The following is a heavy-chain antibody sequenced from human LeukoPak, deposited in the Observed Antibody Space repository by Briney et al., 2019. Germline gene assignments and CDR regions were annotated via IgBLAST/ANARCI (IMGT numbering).Heavy chain of an antibody. D-gene: IGHD3-9*01. J-gene: IGHJ4*02. CDR3: VRAPEYYDVLTGSRP. CDR2: IKEDGSEK. V-gene: IGHV3-7*01. Sequence: PGGSLRLSCAASGFTFSRYWMSWVRQAPGKGLEWVANIKEDGSEKYYVDSVKGRFTISRDNAKSSLYLQMNSLRAEDTAVYYCVRAPEYYDVLTGSRPGGQGTLVTVSS. CDR1: GFTFSRYW.